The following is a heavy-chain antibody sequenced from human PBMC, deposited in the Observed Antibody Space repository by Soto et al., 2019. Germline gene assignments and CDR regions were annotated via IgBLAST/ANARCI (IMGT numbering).Heavy chain of an antibody. Sequence: GASVKVSCKASGYTFTSYGISWVRQAPGQGLEWMGWISAYNGNTNYAQKLQGRVTMTTDTSTSTAYMELRSLRSDDTAVYYCARYLVVVAATQTNWFDPWGQGTLVTVSS. CDR1: GYTFTSYG. V-gene: IGHV1-18*01. D-gene: IGHD2-15*01. CDR2: ISAYNGNT. CDR3: ARYLVVVAATQTNWFDP. J-gene: IGHJ5*02.